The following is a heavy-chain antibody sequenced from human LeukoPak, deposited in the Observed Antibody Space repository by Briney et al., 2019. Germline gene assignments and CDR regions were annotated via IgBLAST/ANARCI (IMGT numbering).Heavy chain of an antibody. J-gene: IGHJ4*02. Sequence: PGGSLRLSCAASGFTFSSYWMHWVRQAPGKGLVWVSRINSDGSSTSYADSVKGRFTISRDNAKNTLYLQMNSLRAEDTAVYYCAKSSGGSWVNDFDYWGQGTLVTVSS. CDR3: AKSSGGSWVNDFDY. CDR1: GFTFSSYW. D-gene: IGHD1-1*01. CDR2: INSDGSST. V-gene: IGHV3-74*01.